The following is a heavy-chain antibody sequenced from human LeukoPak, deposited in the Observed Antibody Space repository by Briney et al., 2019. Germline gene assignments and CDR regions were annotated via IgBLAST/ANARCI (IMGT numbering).Heavy chain of an antibody. Sequence: PGGSLRLSCAASGFTFSSYEMNWVRQAPGRGPQWGSYISSSGDTIYYADSVKGRFTTSRDNAKNSLYLQMNSLRAEDTAIYYCARDVGKSGYGDYWGQGTLVTVSS. CDR1: GFTFSSYE. J-gene: IGHJ4*02. D-gene: IGHD5-12*01. V-gene: IGHV3-48*03. CDR3: ARDVGKSGYGDY. CDR2: ISSSGDTI.